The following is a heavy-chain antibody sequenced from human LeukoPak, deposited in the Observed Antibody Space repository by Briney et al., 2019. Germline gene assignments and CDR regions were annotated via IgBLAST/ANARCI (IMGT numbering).Heavy chain of an antibody. CDR1: GGSISSSSYY. D-gene: IGHD3-16*02. V-gene: IGHV4-39*01. CDR3: ARHGYDYVWGSYRGYFDY. Sequence: SETLSLTCTVSGGSISSSSYYWGWIRQPRGKGLEWIGSIYYSGSTYYHPSLKSQFTIYVETSKNPFSLKLSSVTAADTAVYYCARHGYDYVWGSYRGYFDYWGQGTLVTVSS. J-gene: IGHJ4*02. CDR2: IYYSGST.